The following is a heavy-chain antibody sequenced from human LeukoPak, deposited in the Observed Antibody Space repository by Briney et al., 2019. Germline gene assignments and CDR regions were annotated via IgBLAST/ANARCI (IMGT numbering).Heavy chain of an antibody. V-gene: IGHV1-69*04. CDR2: IIPILGIA. CDR3: ARPISSSPMFDP. CDR1: GGTFSSYA. D-gene: IGHD6-13*01. Sequence: SVKVSCKASGGTFSSYAISWVRQAPGQGLEWMGRIIPILGIANYAQKFQGRVTITADKSTSTAYMELRSLRSDDTAVYYCARPISSSPMFDPWGQGTLVTVSS. J-gene: IGHJ5*02.